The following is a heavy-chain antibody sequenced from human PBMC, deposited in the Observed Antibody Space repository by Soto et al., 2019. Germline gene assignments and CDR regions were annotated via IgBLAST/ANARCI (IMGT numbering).Heavy chain of an antibody. Sequence: PGGSLRLSCAASGFTFSSYAMHWVRQAPGKGLEYVPAISSNGGSTYYANSVKGRLTISRDNSKNTLYLQMGSLRAEDMAVYYCARMASSGYSFDYWGQGTLVTVSS. D-gene: IGHD3-22*01. J-gene: IGHJ4*02. CDR2: ISSNGGST. CDR3: ARMASSGYSFDY. CDR1: GFTFSSYA. V-gene: IGHV3-64*01.